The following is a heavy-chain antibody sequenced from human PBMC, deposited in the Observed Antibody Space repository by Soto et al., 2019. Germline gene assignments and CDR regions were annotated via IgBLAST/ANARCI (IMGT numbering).Heavy chain of an antibody. CDR3: ASTLGYCSGGSCYGWYFDL. Sequence: EVQLVESGGGLIQPGGSLRLSCAASGFTVSSNYISWVRQAPGKGLEWVSVIYSGGSTYYADSVKGRFTISRDNSKNTLYLQMNSLRAEDTAVYYCASTLGYCSGGSCYGWYFDLWGRGTLVTVSS. J-gene: IGHJ2*01. D-gene: IGHD2-15*01. CDR1: GFTVSSNY. CDR2: IYSGGST. V-gene: IGHV3-53*01.